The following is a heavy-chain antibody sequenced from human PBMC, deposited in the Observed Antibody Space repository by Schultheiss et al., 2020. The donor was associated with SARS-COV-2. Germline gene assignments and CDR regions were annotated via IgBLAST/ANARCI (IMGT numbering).Heavy chain of an antibody. CDR3: RVGTYYYYGMDV. Sequence: GGSLRLSCAASGFTFSSYAMTWVRQAPGKGLEWVSGISGSGGSTYYADSVKGRFTISRDNSKNTLYLQMNSLKTEDTAVYYCRVGTYYYYGMDVWGQGTTVTVSS. CDR2: ISGSGGST. V-gene: IGHV3-23*01. CDR1: GFTFSSYA. J-gene: IGHJ6*02. D-gene: IGHD1-14*01.